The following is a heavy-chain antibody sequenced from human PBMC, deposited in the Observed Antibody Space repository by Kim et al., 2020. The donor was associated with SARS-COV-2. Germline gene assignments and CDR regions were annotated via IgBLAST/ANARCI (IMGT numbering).Heavy chain of an antibody. CDR2: ISYDGSNK. Sequence: GGSLRLSCAASGFTFSSYAMHWVRQAPGKGLEWVAVISYDGSNKYYVDSVKGRFTISRDNSKNTLYLQMNSLRAEDTAVYYCARAPPGFWSGYPDYWGQGTLVTVSS. CDR1: GFTFSSYA. CDR3: ARAPPGFWSGYPDY. J-gene: IGHJ4*02. D-gene: IGHD3-3*01. V-gene: IGHV3-30*04.